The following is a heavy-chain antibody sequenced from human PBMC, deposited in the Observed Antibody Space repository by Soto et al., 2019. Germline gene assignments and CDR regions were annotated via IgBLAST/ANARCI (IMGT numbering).Heavy chain of an antibody. J-gene: IGHJ4*02. CDR1: GFTFSSYG. CDR2: IWYDGSNK. D-gene: IGHD3-9*01. V-gene: IGHV3-33*01. CDR3: ARDGGEYDILTGYYFGYYFDY. Sequence: QVQLVESGGGVVQPGRSLRLSCAASGFTFSSYGMHWVRQAPGKGLEWVAVIWYDGSNKYYADSVKGRFTISRDNSKNSLYLQMNSLRAEDTAVYYCARDGGEYDILTGYYFGYYFDYWGQGTLVTVSS.